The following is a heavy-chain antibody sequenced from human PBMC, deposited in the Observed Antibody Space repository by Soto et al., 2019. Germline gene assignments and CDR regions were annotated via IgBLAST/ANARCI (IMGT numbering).Heavy chain of an antibody. D-gene: IGHD3-16*01. J-gene: IGHJ6*02. CDR1: GYTFSDFD. CDR2: MNAKSGDT. CDR3: ARGNPFNYAGFDV. Sequence: LEQSGAELKRPGASVKVSCKASGYTFSDFDINWLRQASGQGPEWMGWMNAKSGDTFFAQRFQGKFNMTWDTSLSTAYMEVGSLTSDDTALYYCARGNPFNYAGFDVWGQGTTVAVSS. V-gene: IGHV1-8*01.